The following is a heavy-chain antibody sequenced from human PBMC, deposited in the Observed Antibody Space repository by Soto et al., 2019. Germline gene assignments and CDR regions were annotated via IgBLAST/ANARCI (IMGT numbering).Heavy chain of an antibody. CDR2: IYYSGAT. V-gene: IGHV4-39*01. CDR3: VRGDCGNGVCCFSAMDV. D-gene: IGHD2-8*01. J-gene: IGHJ6*02. Sequence: PPETLSLTCTVSGGSIRSSSYYWGWIRQPPGTGLEWIGSIYYSGATYHNPSLKSRVTISIDLSKNQFSLKLNSLTAADTAVYYCVRGDCGNGVCCFSAMDVWGQGTTVTVSS. CDR1: GGSIRSSSYY.